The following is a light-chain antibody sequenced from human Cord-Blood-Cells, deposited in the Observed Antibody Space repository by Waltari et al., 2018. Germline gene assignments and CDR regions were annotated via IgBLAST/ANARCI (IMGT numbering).Light chain of an antibody. CDR3: AAWDDSLNGV. V-gene: IGLV1-44*01. CDR1: SYNSGRNT. CDR2: SNN. J-gene: IGLJ3*02. Sequence: QSVLTQPPSASGTPGQGVTISCSGSSYNSGRNTVNWYQQLPGTAPKHLIDSNNPRPSGVLDRFSGSKSGTSASLAISGRQSEGEADYYCAAWDDSLNGVFGGGTKLTVL.